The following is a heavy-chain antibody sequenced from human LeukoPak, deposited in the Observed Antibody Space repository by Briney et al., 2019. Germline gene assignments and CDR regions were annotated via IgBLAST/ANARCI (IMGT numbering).Heavy chain of an antibody. Sequence: PGGSLRLSCAASGFIFSAYNMVWVRQAPGKWLEWVARISGSSFNYINYADSVKGRFTVSRDNARNSLYLQMSSLRVEDTGVYYCARGDEYLPFDHWGQGNPVTVSS. D-gene: IGHD3-16*01. CDR3: ARGDEYLPFDH. CDR1: GFIFSAYN. CDR2: ISGSSFNYI. V-gene: IGHV3-21*01. J-gene: IGHJ5*02.